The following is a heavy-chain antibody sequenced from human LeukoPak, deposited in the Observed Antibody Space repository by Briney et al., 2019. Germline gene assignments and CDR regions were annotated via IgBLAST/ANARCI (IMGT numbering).Heavy chain of an antibody. CDR1: GYTFTSYY. Sequence: GASVKVSRKASGYTFTSYYMHWVRQAPGRGLEWMGIINPSGGSTSYAQKFQGRVTMTRDTSTSTVYMELSSLRSEDTAVYYCARDGGITMVRGVEVDYWGQGTLVTVSS. J-gene: IGHJ4*02. D-gene: IGHD3-10*01. V-gene: IGHV1-46*01. CDR3: ARDGGITMVRGVEVDY. CDR2: INPSGGST.